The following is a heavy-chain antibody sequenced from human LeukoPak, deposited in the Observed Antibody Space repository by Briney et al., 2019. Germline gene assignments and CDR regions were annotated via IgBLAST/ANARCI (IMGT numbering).Heavy chain of an antibody. J-gene: IGHJ4*02. D-gene: IGHD2-2*01. Sequence: GGSLRLSCAASGFTFSSYAMSWVRQAPGKGLEWVSAISGSGGSTYYADSVKGRLTISRDNSKNTLYLQMNSLRAEDTAVYYCAKDRGSSSFSLDYWGQGTLVTVSS. CDR3: AKDRGSSSFSLDY. CDR2: ISGSGGST. CDR1: GFTFSSYA. V-gene: IGHV3-23*01.